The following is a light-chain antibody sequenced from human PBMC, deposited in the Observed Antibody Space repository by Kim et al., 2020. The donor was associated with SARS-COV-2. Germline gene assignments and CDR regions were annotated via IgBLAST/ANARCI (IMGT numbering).Light chain of an antibody. J-gene: IGLJ1*01. V-gene: IGLV3-1*01. CDR2: EDD. Sequence: SYELTQPPSVSVSPGQTASITCSGEKLGETYASWYQHKPGQSPVLVIYEDDKRPSGIPGRFSGSNSGNTATLTISETQVMDEADYYCQAWDSRTFYVFGTGTKVTVL. CDR3: QAWDSRTFYV. CDR1: KLGETY.